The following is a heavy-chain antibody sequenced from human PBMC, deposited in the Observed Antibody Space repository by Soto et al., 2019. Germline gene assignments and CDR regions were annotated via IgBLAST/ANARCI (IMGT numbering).Heavy chain of an antibody. J-gene: IGHJ5*01. D-gene: IGHD4-17*01. CDR3: AKGRMSYGDKNNWLDS. CDR1: GVTFDIYA. Sequence: EVQLLESGGGLVQPGGSLRLSCAASGVTFDIYAMSWVRQAPGKGLEWVSGVSGNGRTTHYADSVKGRFTISRDNSQNTLYMQMTSLGAEDTAVDYCAKGRMSYGDKNNWLDSWGEGTLGTV. V-gene: IGHV3-23*01. CDR2: VSGNGRTT.